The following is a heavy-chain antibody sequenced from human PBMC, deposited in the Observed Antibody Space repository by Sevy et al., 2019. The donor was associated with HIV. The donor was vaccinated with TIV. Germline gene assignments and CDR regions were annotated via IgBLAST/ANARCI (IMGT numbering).Heavy chain of an antibody. D-gene: IGHD3-22*01. CDR2: INQDGGEK. Sequence: GGSLRLSCAVSGFIFSDYAMHWVRQAPGKGLEWVANINQDGGEKYHLDSVKGRFTISRDNAKNSLYLQMNSLRAEDSAVYFCARVSSIYYDRGYYYAMDVWGQGTTVTVSS. V-gene: IGHV3-7*01. CDR1: GFIFSDYA. CDR3: ARVSSIYYDRGYYYAMDV. J-gene: IGHJ6*02.